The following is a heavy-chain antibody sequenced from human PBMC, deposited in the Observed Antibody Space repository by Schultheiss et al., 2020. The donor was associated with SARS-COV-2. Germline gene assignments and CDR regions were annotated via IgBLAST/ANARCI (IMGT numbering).Heavy chain of an antibody. J-gene: IGHJ4*01. CDR3: ARVLGLVGASPFDS. Sequence: ASVKVSCKASGYTFSDYGITWVRLAPGQGLEWMGWISPHNGNTKYAQELQGRVTMTTDTSTGTAYMELRSLRSDDTAVYYCARVLGLVGASPFDSWGQGTLVTVSS. D-gene: IGHD1-26*01. CDR1: GYTFSDYG. V-gene: IGHV1-18*01. CDR2: ISPHNGNT.